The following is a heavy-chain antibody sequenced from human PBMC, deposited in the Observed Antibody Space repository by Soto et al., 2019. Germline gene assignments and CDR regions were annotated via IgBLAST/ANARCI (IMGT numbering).Heavy chain of an antibody. Sequence: SETLCLTCTVSVGSISFYYWSWIRQPAGKGLEWIGRIYTSGSTNYNPSLKSRVTMSVDTSKNQFSLKLSSVTAAYTAVYYCARDSSGWRVNYFDYWGQGTLVTVSS. CDR3: ARDSSGWRVNYFDY. CDR2: IYTSGST. J-gene: IGHJ4*02. CDR1: VGSISFYY. V-gene: IGHV4-4*07. D-gene: IGHD6-19*01.